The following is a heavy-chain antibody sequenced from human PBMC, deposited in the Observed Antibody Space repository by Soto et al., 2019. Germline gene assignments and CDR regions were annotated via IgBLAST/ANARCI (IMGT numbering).Heavy chain of an antibody. CDR3: ARGERQQQRDY. Sequence: QVQLQESGPGLVKPSGTLSLTCAVSGDSISSSKWWSWVRQPPGKGLEWIGEIYHSGSTNYNPSRKSRVIISVDKSKNQFSLKLSSVPDADTAVYYCARGERQQQRDYWGQGTLVTVSS. V-gene: IGHV4-4*02. CDR2: IYHSGST. D-gene: IGHD6-13*01. CDR1: GDSISSSKW. J-gene: IGHJ4*02.